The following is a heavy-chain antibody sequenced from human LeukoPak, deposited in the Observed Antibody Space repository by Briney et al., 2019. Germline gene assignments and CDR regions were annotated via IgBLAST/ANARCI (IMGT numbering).Heavy chain of an antibody. CDR1: GFTFSRYS. J-gene: IGHJ4*02. CDR3: AREIWGEMATVDY. V-gene: IGHV3-21*01. D-gene: IGHD5-24*01. Sequence: GGSLRLSCAASGFTFSRYSVNWVRQAPGKGLEWVSCITGGSDYIFYADSVRGRFTISRDNAKNSLYLQMNSLRAEDTAVYYCAREIWGEMATVDYWGQGTLVTVSS. CDR2: ITGGSDYI.